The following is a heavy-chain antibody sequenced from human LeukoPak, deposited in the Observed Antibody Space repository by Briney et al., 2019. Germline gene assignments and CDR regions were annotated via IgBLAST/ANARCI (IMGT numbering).Heavy chain of an antibody. CDR1: GGSISSGGYY. V-gene: IGHV4-61*08. Sequence: SQTLSLTCTVSGGSISSGGYYWSWIRQHPGKGLEWIGYIYYSGSTNYNPSLKSRVTISVDTSKNQFSLKLSSVTAADTAVYYCARVNYGDGYDYWGQGTLVTVSS. D-gene: IGHD4-17*01. J-gene: IGHJ4*02. CDR3: ARVNYGDGYDY. CDR2: IYYSGST.